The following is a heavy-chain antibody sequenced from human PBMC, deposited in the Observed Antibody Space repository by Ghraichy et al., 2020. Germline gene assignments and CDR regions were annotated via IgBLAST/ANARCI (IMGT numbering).Heavy chain of an antibody. CDR2: ISSSSSYI. CDR3: ARWAATDAFDI. V-gene: IGHV3-21*01. D-gene: IGHD2-15*01. Sequence: GESLNISCAASGFTFSSYSMNWVRQAPGKGLEWVSSISSSSSYIYYADSVKGRFTISRDNAKNSLYLQMNSLRAEDTAVYYCARWAATDAFDIWGQGTMVTVSS. CDR1: GFTFSSYS. J-gene: IGHJ3*02.